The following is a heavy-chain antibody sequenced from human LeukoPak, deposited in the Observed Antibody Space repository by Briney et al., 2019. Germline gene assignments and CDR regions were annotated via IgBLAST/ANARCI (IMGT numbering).Heavy chain of an antibody. J-gene: IGHJ4*02. CDR3: ASAWRGLTGIDKRGYYFDS. Sequence: SETLSLTCTVSGGSISSSSYYWGWIRQPPGKGLEWIGSIYYSGSTYYNPSLKSRLTISIVTSKNQFSLKLNSVTAADTALYYCASAWRGLTGIDKRGYYFDSWGQGSLVTVFS. CDR1: GGSISSSSYY. V-gene: IGHV4-39*07. D-gene: IGHD1-1*01. CDR2: IYYSGST.